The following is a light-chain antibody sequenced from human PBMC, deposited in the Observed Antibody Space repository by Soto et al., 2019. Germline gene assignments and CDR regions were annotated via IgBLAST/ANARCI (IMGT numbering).Light chain of an antibody. Sequence: NFMLTQPHSVSESPGKTVTISCTGSGDSISSNYVQWYQQRPGSAPTTMIYEDNQRSSGVPDRSSGSIDSSSNSASLTISGLKTEDEADDYCQSYDNNNHGVVFGGGTKLTVL. CDR1: GDSISSNY. CDR3: QSYDNNNHGVV. V-gene: IGLV6-57*02. J-gene: IGLJ3*02. CDR2: EDN.